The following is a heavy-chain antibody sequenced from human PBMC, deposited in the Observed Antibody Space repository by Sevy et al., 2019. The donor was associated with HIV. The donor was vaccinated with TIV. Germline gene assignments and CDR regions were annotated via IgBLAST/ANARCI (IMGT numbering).Heavy chain of an antibody. V-gene: IGHV3-23*01. J-gene: IGHJ6*02. Sequence: GGSLRLSCAASGFTFSSYAMRWVRQAPGKGLEWVSAISGSGGSTYYADSVKGRFTISRDNSKNTLYLQMNSLRAEDTAVYYCANVPSSGSYPFRYYYYGMDVWGQGTTVTVSS. CDR1: GFTFSSYA. CDR2: ISGSGGST. D-gene: IGHD1-26*01. CDR3: ANVPSSGSYPFRYYYYGMDV.